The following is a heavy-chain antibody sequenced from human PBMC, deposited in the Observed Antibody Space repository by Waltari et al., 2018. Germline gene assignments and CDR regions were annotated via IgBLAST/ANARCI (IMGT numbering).Heavy chain of an antibody. D-gene: IGHD1-7*01. CDR3: ATFIGGTAW. CDR2: IYYSGNI. Sequence: QVQLQESCPGLVKPSETLSLTCTVSGASISSHYWSWIRQPPGKGLEWIGFIYYSGNINYNLSLKSRVTISVDTAKNQFSLKVKSVTAADTAVYYCATFIGGTAWWGQGTLGTVSS. CDR1: GASISSHY. J-gene: IGHJ4*02. V-gene: IGHV4-59*11.